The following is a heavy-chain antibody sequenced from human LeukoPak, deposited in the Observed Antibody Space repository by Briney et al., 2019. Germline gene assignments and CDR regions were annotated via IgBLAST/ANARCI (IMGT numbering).Heavy chain of an antibody. CDR1: GGSISSYY. V-gene: IGHV4-59*08. CDR3: ATLGQARGYSYGPVDY. J-gene: IGHJ4*02. Sequence: SETLSLTCTVSGGSISSYYWSWIRQPPGKGLEWIGYIYYGGSTNYNPSLKSRVTISVLTSKNQFSLKLSSVTAADTAVYYCATLGQARGYSYGPVDYWGQGSLVTVSS. CDR2: IYYGGST. D-gene: IGHD5-18*01.